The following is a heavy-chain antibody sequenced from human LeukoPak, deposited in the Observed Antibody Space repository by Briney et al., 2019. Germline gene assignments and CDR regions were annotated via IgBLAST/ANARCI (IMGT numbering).Heavy chain of an antibody. CDR3: ARRRDGYNLYYFDY. CDR1: GGSISSYY. D-gene: IGHD5-24*01. Sequence: SETLSLTCTVSGGSISSYYWGWIRQPPGKGLEWIGSFYYSGSIYYNPSLKSRVTISVDTSRNQFSLKLSSVSAADTAVYYCARRRDGYNLYYFDYWGQGILVTVSS. V-gene: IGHV4-39*01. CDR2: FYYSGSI. J-gene: IGHJ4*02.